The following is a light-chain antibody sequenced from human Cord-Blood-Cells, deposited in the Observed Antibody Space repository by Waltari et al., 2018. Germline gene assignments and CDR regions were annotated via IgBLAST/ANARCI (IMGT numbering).Light chain of an antibody. V-gene: IGKV4-1*01. J-gene: IGKJ1*01. CDR2: WAS. CDR3: QQYYSTPWT. CDR1: QSVLYSSNNKNY. Sequence: DIVMTQSPDSLAVSLGERATINCKYRQSVLYSSNNKNYLAWYQQKPGQPPKLLIYWASTGASGVPDRFSGSGSGTDFTLTISSRQAEDVAVYYCQQYYSTPWTFGQGTKVEIK.